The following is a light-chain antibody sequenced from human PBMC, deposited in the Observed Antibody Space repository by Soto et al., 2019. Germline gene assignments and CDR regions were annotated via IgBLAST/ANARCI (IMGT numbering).Light chain of an antibody. J-gene: IGLJ1*01. Sequence: QPVLTQSPSASASLGASVKLTCTLSSGHSSYAIAWHQQQPEKGPRYLMKLNSDGSHSKGDGIPDRFSGSSSGAERYLTISSLQSEDEDDYYCQTWGTGPFVFGNGTKLTVL. CDR3: QTWGTGPFV. CDR1: SGHSSYA. V-gene: IGLV4-69*01. CDR2: LNSDGSH.